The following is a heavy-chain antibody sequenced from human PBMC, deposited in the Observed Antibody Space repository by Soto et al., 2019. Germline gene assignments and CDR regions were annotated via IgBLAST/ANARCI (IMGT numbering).Heavy chain of an antibody. V-gene: IGHV3-53*01. Sequence: EVQLVESGGGLIQPGGSLRLSCEVSGFSVSGNYMSWVRQAPGKGLDWVSVIYSGGSRYYADSVRGRFTISRDESPNTLYRQMNNLRAEDTAVYYCARSMMVRGVLFDLWGRGSLVSVSS. J-gene: IGHJ4*02. D-gene: IGHD3-10*01. CDR1: GFSVSGNY. CDR2: IYSGGSR. CDR3: ARSMMVRGVLFDL.